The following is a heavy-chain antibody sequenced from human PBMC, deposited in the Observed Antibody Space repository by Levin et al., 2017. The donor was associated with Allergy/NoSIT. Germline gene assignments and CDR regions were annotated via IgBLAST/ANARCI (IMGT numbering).Heavy chain of an antibody. D-gene: IGHD4-23*01. CDR3: ARRGKDSYYYYMDV. J-gene: IGHJ6*03. CDR1: GYRFTSYW. CDR2: IYPSDSDT. Sequence: GSLRLSCKGSGYRFTSYWIGWVRQMPGKGLEWMGIIYPSDSDTRYSPSFQGLVTISADKSIGTAYLQWSSLKASDTAIYYCARRGKDSYYYYMDVWGKGTTVTVSS. V-gene: IGHV5-51*01.